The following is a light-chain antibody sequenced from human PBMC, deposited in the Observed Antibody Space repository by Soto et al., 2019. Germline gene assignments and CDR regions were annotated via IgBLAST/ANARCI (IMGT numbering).Light chain of an antibody. V-gene: IGKV3-20*01. CDR1: QSVDSSF. Sequence: EIVLTQSPGFLSLSPGERATLSCRASQSVDSSFFAWYQQKPGQAPRLLIYGASKRATGIPARFSGSGSGTDFTLTISRLERADFALYYCQQYVSSVTFGQGTKVEIK. J-gene: IGKJ1*01. CDR3: QQYVSSVT. CDR2: GAS.